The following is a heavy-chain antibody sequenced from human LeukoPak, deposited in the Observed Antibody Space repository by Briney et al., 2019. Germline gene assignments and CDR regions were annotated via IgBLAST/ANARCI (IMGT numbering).Heavy chain of an antibody. Sequence: PSETLSLTCTVSGASISDYYWSWIRQPPGKGLEWIGCIHSSGTTFYTSSLKSRVTMSIDASKTRLSLNLSSVTATDTAIYSCARGGYSYPNWLDPWGQGILVTVSS. J-gene: IGHJ5*02. CDR1: GASISDYY. CDR3: ARGGYSYPNWLDP. CDR2: IHSSGTT. V-gene: IGHV4-4*09. D-gene: IGHD5-24*01.